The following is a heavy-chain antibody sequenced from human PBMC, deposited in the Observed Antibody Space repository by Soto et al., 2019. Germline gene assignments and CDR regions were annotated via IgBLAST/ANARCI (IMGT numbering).Heavy chain of an antibody. J-gene: IGHJ4*02. V-gene: IGHV4-59*08. CDR1: GDSISFHY. D-gene: IGHD3-16*01. Sequence: PSETLSLTCTVSGDSISFHYWSWIRQPPEKGLEWIGYVFYSGSTNYNPSLKSRVTMSADTSKNQFSLRLTSVTAADTAVYYCARLTFSPDYTILDYWGQGTLVTVSS. CDR3: ARLTFSPDYTILDY. CDR2: VFYSGST.